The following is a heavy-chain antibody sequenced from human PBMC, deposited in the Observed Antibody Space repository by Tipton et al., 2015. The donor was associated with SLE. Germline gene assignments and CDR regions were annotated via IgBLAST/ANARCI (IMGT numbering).Heavy chain of an antibody. V-gene: IGHV3-23*01. CDR2: ISGSGGST. CDR3: ARQKTAVEITFDS. CDR1: GFTFSSYA. D-gene: IGHD2-21*02. Sequence: SLRLSCAASGFTFSSYAMSWVRQAPGKGLEWVSAISGSGGSTYYADSVKGRFTISRDNSKNTLYLQMNSLRAEDTAVYYCARQKTAVEITFDSWGQGALVTVSS. J-gene: IGHJ4*02.